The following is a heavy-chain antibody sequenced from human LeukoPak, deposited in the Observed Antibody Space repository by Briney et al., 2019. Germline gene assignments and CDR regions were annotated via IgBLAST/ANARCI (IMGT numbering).Heavy chain of an antibody. J-gene: IGHJ4*02. CDR2: INHSGST. CDR1: GGSFSGYY. V-gene: IGHV4-34*01. Sequence: KPSETLSLTCAVYGGSFSGYYWSWIRQPPGKGLEWIGEINHSGSTNYNPSLKSRVTISVDTSKNQFSLKLSSVTAADTAVYYCARDRHRGVLDYWGQGTLVTVSS. D-gene: IGHD1-14*01. CDR3: ARDRHRGVLDY.